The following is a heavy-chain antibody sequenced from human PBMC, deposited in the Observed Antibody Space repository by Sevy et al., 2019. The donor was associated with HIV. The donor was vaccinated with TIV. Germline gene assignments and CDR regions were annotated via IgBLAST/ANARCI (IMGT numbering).Heavy chain of an antibody. V-gene: IGHV3-23*01. J-gene: IGHJ4*02. CDR1: GFTFSSYA. CDR2: ISGSGGST. Sequence: GGSLRLSCAASGFTFSSYAMSWVRQAPGKGLEWVSAISGSGGSTYYADSVKGRFTISRDNSKNTLYLRMNSLRAEDTAVYYCAKDSSGYSSGWYGQFDYWGQGTLVTVSS. CDR3: AKDSSGYSSGWYGQFDY. D-gene: IGHD6-19*01.